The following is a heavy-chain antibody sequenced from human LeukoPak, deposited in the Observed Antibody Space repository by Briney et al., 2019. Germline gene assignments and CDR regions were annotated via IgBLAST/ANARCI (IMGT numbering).Heavy chain of an antibody. D-gene: IGHD4-17*01. CDR3: ARWDYGDFIFDY. J-gene: IGHJ4*02. CDR1: GGSISSGGYY. CDR2: IYYSGST. Sequence: SETLSLTCTVSGGSISSGGYYWSWIRQHPGKGLEWIGYIYYSGSTYYNPSLKSRVTISVDTSKNQFSLKLSSVTAADTAVYYCARWDYGDFIFDYWGQGTLVTVPS. V-gene: IGHV4-31*03.